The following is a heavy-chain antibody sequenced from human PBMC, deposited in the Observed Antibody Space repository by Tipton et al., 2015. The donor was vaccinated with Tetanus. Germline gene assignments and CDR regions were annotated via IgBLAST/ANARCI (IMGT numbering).Heavy chain of an antibody. Sequence: TLSLTCTVSGGSVSSGSYYWSWIRQPPGKGLEWIGYFFYSGSTNYNPSLKSRVSMAVGTSKNQFSLQLRSVTAADTAVYYCARGGIAAAGGGLDYWGQGTLVTVSS. CDR1: GGSVSSGSYY. J-gene: IGHJ4*02. V-gene: IGHV4-61*01. CDR3: ARGGIAAAGGGLDY. CDR2: FFYSGST. D-gene: IGHD6-13*01.